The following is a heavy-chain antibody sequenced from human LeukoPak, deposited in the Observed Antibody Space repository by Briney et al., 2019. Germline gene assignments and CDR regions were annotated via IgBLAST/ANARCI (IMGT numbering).Heavy chain of an antibody. CDR1: GFTFSSYW. CDR2: ISSDGSNT. D-gene: IGHD6-19*01. Sequence: PGGSLRLSCAVSGFTFSSYWMDWVRQAPGKGLVWVSRISSDGSNTAYADSVKGRFTISRDNARNTLFLQMSSLRAEDTAVYYCTKRGDGGAWYDYSGQRTLVIVSS. CDR3: TKRGDGGAWYDY. V-gene: IGHV3-74*01. J-gene: IGHJ4*02.